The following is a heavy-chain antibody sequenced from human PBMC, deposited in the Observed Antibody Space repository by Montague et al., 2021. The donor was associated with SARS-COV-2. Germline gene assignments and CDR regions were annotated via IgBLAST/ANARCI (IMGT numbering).Heavy chain of an antibody. CDR2: ST. V-gene: IGHV4-59*09. CDR3: ARGSHGPDAFDI. Sequence: STNYNPSLKSRVTILLDTSKNQFSLKLNSVTAADTAVYYCARGSHGPDAFDIWGQGTMVTVS. J-gene: IGHJ3*02. D-gene: IGHD5-18*01.